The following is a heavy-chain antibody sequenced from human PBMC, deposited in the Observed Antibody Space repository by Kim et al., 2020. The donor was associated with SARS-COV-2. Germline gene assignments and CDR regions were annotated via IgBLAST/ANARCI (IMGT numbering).Heavy chain of an antibody. CDR3: ARDCCGSYYRTLNWFDP. Sequence: SETLSLTCAVYGGSFSGYYWSWIRQPPGKGLEWIGEINHSGSTNYNPSLKSRVTISVDTSKNQFSLKLSSVTAADTAVYYCARDCCGSYYRTLNWFDPWGQGTLVTVSS. CDR1: GGSFSGYY. D-gene: IGHD1-26*01. CDR2: INHSGST. V-gene: IGHV4-34*01. J-gene: IGHJ5*02.